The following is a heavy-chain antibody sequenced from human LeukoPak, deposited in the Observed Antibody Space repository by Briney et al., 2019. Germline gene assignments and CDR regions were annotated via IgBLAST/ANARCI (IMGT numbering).Heavy chain of an antibody. D-gene: IGHD2-2*01. Sequence: PSETLSLTCAVSGYSISSGYYWGWIRQPPGKGLEWIGSIYHSGSTYYNPSLKSRVTISVDTSKNQFSLKLSSVTAADTAVYYCARHVKMPPSVWFDTWGQGTLVTVSS. CDR3: ARHVKMPPSVWFDT. CDR2: IYHSGST. J-gene: IGHJ5*02. CDR1: GYSISSGYY. V-gene: IGHV4-38-2*01.